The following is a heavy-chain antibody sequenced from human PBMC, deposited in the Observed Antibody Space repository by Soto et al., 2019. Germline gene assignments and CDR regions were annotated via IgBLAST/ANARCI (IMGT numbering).Heavy chain of an antibody. D-gene: IGHD5-12*01. CDR1: GFNFDDYA. CDR3: ARDDSGLGLRPEFAY. J-gene: IGHJ4*02. Sequence: EVQLVESGGGLVQPGRSLGLSCVASGFNFDDYAMHWVRQAPGKGLEWVSGITWNSGSVEYAESVKGRFTNSRDNFKNSLYLQMNSLRAEDTACYYCARDDSGLGLRPEFAYWGQGTLVTVSS. V-gene: IGHV3-9*01. CDR2: ITWNSGSV.